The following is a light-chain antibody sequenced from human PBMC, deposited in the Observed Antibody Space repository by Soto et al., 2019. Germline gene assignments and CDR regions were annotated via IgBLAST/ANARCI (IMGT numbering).Light chain of an antibody. CDR2: GNS. CDR1: SCNIGAGYD. J-gene: IGLJ1*01. CDR3: QSYDSSLSAYV. V-gene: IGLV1-40*01. Sequence: QSVLTQPPSVSGAPGQRVTISCTGSSCNIGAGYDVHWYQQLPGTAPKLLIYGNSNRPSGVPDRFSGSRSGTSASLAITGLQAADEADYYCQSYDSSLSAYVFGTGTKVTVL.